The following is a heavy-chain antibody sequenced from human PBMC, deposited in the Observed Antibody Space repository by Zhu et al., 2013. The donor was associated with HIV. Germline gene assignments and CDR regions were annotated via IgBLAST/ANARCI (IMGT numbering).Heavy chain of an antibody. CDR3: ARVLMVPFYDSSGYPDY. V-gene: IGHV1-2*02. CDR1: GYSFSDYF. CDR2: INPKFGGT. D-gene: IGHD2-8*01. Sequence: QVRLVQSGAELRKPGASVKVSCKASGYSFSDYFIHWVRQAPGQGLEWMGWINPKFGGTHYARKFQGRVTMTGDTSSSTVYMELRRLTSDDTAIYYCARVLMVPFYDSSGYPDYWGQGTLVTVSS. J-gene: IGHJ4*02.